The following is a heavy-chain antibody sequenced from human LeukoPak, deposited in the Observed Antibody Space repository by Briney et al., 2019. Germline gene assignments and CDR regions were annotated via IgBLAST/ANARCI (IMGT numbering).Heavy chain of an antibody. D-gene: IGHD6-13*01. CDR2: ISSSGSI. V-gene: IGHV3-48*03. J-gene: IGHJ4*02. CDR1: GFTFSSYE. CDR3: ARALPSSWWYFDY. Sequence: GGSLRLSCVVSGFTFSSYEMNWVRQAPGKGLEWVSYISSSGSIYYADIVKGRFTISRDNAKNSLYLQMHSLRAEDTAVYFCARALPSSWWYFDYWGRGTLVTVSS.